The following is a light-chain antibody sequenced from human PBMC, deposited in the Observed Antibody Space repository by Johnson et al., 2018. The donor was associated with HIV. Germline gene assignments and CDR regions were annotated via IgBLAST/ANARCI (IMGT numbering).Light chain of an antibody. CDR1: SSNIGNNY. CDR2: DNN. J-gene: IGLJ1*01. Sequence: QSVLTQPPSMSAAPGQKVTISCSGSSSNIGNNYVSWYQQLPGTAPTLLIYDNNKRPSGIPDRFSGSKSGTSATLGITGLQTGDEADYYCGTWDSSLSAYVFGTGSNVTVL. CDR3: GTWDSSLSAYV. V-gene: IGLV1-51*01.